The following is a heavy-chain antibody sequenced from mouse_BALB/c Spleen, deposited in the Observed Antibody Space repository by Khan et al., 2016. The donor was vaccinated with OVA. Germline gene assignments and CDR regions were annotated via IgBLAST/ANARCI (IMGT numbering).Heavy chain of an antibody. CDR2: IDPANGNT. CDR3: ARWPLNWGFAY. Sequence: EVQLQESGAELVKPGASVKLSCTASGFNIKDTYMHWVKQRPEQGLEWIGRIDPANGNTKYDPKFQGKATITADTSSNTAYLQLSSLTSEDTAVYYCARWPLNWGFAYWGQGTLVTVSA. D-gene: IGHD4-1*01. J-gene: IGHJ3*01. V-gene: IGHV14-3*02. CDR1: GFNIKDTY.